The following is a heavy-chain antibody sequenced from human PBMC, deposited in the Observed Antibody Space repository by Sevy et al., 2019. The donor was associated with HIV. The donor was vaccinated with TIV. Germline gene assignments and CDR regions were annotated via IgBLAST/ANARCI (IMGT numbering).Heavy chain of an antibody. Sequence: ASVKVSCKASGYSFTDYYMHWGRQAPGQGLEWMAWINPKNDVTNYAQKFQGRVTMTRDTSTSTAYMELTRLRSDDTAAYYCARARRVTTLYYFYGMDVWGQGTTVTVSS. CDR3: ARARRVTTLYYFYGMDV. V-gene: IGHV1-2*02. J-gene: IGHJ6*02. CDR2: INPKNDVT. CDR1: GYSFTDYY. D-gene: IGHD5-18*01.